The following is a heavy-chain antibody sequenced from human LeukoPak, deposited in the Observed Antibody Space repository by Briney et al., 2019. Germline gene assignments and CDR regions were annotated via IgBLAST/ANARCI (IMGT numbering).Heavy chain of an antibody. J-gene: IGHJ4*02. Sequence: SEALSLTCTVSGGSISSYYWSWIRQPPGKGLEWIGYIYYSGSTKYNPSPKSRVTISVDASKTQFSLKLNSVTAADTAVYYCARGSRELYYFDYWGQGTLVTASS. CDR3: ARGSRELYYFDY. V-gene: IGHV4-59*01. CDR1: GGSISSYY. CDR2: IYYSGST. D-gene: IGHD1-7*01.